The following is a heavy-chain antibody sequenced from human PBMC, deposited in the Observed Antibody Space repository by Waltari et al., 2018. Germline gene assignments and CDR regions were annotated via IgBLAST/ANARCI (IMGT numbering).Heavy chain of an antibody. CDR1: GFAFRRFG. D-gene: IGHD3-10*01. CDR3: ARGRDSYASGNCYSAEYYFDS. Sequence: QVQLVESGGGVVYPGRSLRRSCAAAGFAFRRFGLHWFRQAPGKGLAWVAVVSPDGTNKHYADSVKGRFTISRDNSKNTLYLQMNSLRADDTAVYYCARGRDSYASGNCYSAEYYFDSWGQGTLVTVSS. J-gene: IGHJ4*02. CDR2: VSPDGTNK. V-gene: IGHV3-30*16.